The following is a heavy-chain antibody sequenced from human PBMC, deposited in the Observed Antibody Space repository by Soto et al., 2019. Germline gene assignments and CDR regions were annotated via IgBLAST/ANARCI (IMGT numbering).Heavy chain of an antibody. D-gene: IGHD5-18*01. Sequence: QVQLVESGGGVVQPGRSLRLSCAASGFTFSSYGMHWVRQAPGKGLEWVAVIWYDGSNKYYADSVKGRFTISRDNSKNTLYLQMNSLRAEDTAVYYCARENVDTAMATPYYFDYWGQGTLVTVSS. V-gene: IGHV3-33*01. CDR2: IWYDGSNK. CDR1: GFTFSSYG. J-gene: IGHJ4*02. CDR3: ARENVDTAMATPYYFDY.